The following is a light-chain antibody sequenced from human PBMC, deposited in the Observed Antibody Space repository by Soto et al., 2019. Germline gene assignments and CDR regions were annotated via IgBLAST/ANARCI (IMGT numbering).Light chain of an antibody. CDR3: QQSSSTPQT. J-gene: IGKJ4*01. CDR2: VAS. V-gene: IGKV1-39*01. CDR1: QSIANY. Sequence: DLQMTQSPSSLSASVGDRVTITCRASQSIANYLSWYQQKPGKAPKLLINVASTLQSGVPSRFSGCGSGTDFTLAISSLQPEDFATYYCQQSSSTPQTFGGGTRVEIK.